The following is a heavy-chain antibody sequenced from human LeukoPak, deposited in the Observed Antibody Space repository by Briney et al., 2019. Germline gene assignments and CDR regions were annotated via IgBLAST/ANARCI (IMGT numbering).Heavy chain of an antibody. D-gene: IGHD6-6*01. CDR2: IYYGGST. CDR3: ARRGYSSSSGSVSDY. J-gene: IGHJ4*02. V-gene: IGHV4-39*01. CDR1: GGSVSSSNHY. Sequence: SETLSLTCTVSGGSVSSSNHYWGWIRQPPGKGLEWIGSIYYGGSTYYNPSLKSRVTISVDTSKNQFSLKLSSVTAADTAVYYCARRGYSSSSGSVSDYWGQGTLVTVSS.